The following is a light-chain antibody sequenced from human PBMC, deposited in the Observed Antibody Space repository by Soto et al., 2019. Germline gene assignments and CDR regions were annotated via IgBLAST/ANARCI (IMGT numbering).Light chain of an antibody. Sequence: QSVLTQPPSPSGTPGQRVTISCSGSSSNIGSNYVNWYQQFPGTVPQLLIYRDNERPSGVPDRFSGSKSGTSASLAISGLRSEDEAEYYCAAWDDSLSGVVFGGGTKLTVL. CDR2: RDN. J-gene: IGLJ2*01. CDR3: AAWDDSLSGVV. V-gene: IGLV1-47*01. CDR1: SSNIGSNY.